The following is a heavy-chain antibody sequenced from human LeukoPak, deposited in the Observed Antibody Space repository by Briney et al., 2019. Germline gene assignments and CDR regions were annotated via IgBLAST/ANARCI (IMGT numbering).Heavy chain of an antibody. CDR3: ARVTNYYDSSGSRGYWFDP. V-gene: IGHV4-59*01. D-gene: IGHD3-22*01. J-gene: IGHJ5*02. CDR1: GGSISSYY. Sequence: SETLSLTCTVSGGSISSYYWSWIRKPPGKGLEWIGYIYYSGSTNYNPSLKSRVTISVDTSKNQFSLKLSSVTAADTAVYYCARVTNYYDSSGSRGYWFDPWGQGTLVTVSS. CDR2: IYYSGST.